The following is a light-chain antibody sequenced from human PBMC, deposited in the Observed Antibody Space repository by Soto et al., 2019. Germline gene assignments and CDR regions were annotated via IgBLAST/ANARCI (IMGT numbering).Light chain of an antibody. CDR2: EVT. CDR1: SSDVGGYDY. J-gene: IGLJ3*02. V-gene: IGLV2-14*01. CDR3: SSYTGSSTLV. Sequence: QSALTQPASVSGSPGQSITISCTGTSSDVGGYDYVSWYQQHPGKAPKLMIYEVTNRPSGVSSRFSGSKSGNAASLTISGRRAEDEADYYCSSYTGSSTLVFGGGTKLTVL.